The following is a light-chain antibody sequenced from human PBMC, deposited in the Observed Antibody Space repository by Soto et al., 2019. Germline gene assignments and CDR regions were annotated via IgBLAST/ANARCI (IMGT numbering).Light chain of an antibody. CDR3: QQYGSSPPDT. J-gene: IGKJ2*01. V-gene: IGKV3-20*01. CDR1: QSVSSSY. CDR2: GAS. Sequence: EIVLTQSPGTLSLSPGERATLACRASQSVSSSYLAWYQQKPGQAPRLLIYGASSRSTGIPVRFSGSGSGTDFTLTISSLEPEDCAVYYCQQYGSSPPDTFGQGTKLEIK.